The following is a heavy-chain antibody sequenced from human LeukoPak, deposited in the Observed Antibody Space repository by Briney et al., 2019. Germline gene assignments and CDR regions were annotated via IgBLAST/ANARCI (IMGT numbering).Heavy chain of an antibody. CDR3: ARDHDYGVRETYTDAFDI. V-gene: IGHV4-39*07. CDR2: IYYSGST. CDR1: GYSISSSSYY. Sequence: SETLSLTCTVSGYSISSSSYYWGWIRQPPGKGLEWIGSIYYSGSTYYNPSLKSRVTISVDASKNQFSLKLSPVTAADTAVYYCARDHDYGVRETYTDAFDIWGQGTMVTVSS. D-gene: IGHD4-17*01. J-gene: IGHJ3*02.